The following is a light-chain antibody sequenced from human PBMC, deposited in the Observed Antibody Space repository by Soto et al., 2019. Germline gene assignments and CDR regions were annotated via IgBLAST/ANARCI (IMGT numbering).Light chain of an antibody. V-gene: IGKV3-20*01. CDR2: GAS. CDR1: QTVTSY. Sequence: EIVLTQSPGTLSLSPGETATLSCRASQTVTSYFAWYQQKPGQAPRLLIYGASSRATGIPDRFSGRGSGTDFTLTISGLEPEDFAVYYCQQYGYSPRTFGQGTKVEIK. J-gene: IGKJ1*01. CDR3: QQYGYSPRT.